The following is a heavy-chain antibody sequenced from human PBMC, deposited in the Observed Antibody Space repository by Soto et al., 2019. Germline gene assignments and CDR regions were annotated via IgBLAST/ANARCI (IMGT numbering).Heavy chain of an antibody. CDR3: ARVVIGSFYDFDC. V-gene: IGHV4-61*01. CDR1: GGSVNSGSYC. D-gene: IGHD1-26*01. Sequence: PSLTCTVFGGSVNSGSYCWSWIRQPPGKGLEWIGYIDYSGSTNYNPSLKSRVTLSVDTSENQFSLNLSSVTAADTAVYYCARVVIGSFYDFDCWGQGTLVTVSS. J-gene: IGHJ4*02. CDR2: IDYSGST.